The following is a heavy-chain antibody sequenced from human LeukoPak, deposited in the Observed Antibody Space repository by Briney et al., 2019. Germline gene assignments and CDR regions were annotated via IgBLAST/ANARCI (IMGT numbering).Heavy chain of an antibody. CDR2: ISYDGSNK. Sequence: PGGSLRLSCAASGFTFSSYGMHWVRQAPGKGLEWVAVISYDGSNKYYADSVKGRFTISRDNSKNTPYLQMNSLRAEDTAVYYCAKGVVPAAKGGWFDPGAREPWSPSPQ. CDR3: AKGVVPAAKGGWFDP. V-gene: IGHV3-30*18. D-gene: IGHD2-2*01. CDR1: GFTFSSYG. J-gene: IGHJ5*02.